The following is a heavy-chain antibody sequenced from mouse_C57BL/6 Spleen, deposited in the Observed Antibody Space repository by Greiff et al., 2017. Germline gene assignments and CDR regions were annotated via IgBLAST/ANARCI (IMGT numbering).Heavy chain of an antibody. J-gene: IGHJ4*01. CDR3: TRDTTVVATDAMDY. V-gene: IGHV5-9-1*02. Sequence: EVKLVESGEGLVKPGGSLKLSCAASGFTFSSYALSWVRQTPEKRLEWVAYISSGGDYIYYADTVKGRFTISRDNARNTLYLQMSSLKSEDTAMYYCTRDTTVVATDAMDYWGQGTSVTVSS. CDR1: GFTFSSYA. D-gene: IGHD1-1*01. CDR2: ISSGGDYI.